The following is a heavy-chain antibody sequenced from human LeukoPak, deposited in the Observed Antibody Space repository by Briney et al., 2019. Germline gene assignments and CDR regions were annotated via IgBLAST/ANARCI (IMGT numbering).Heavy chain of an antibody. CDR3: TTDPMVRGGR. CDR2: IKSKTDGGTT. D-gene: IGHD3-10*01. V-gene: IGHV3-15*01. Sequence: GGSLRLSCAASGFTFSSYDMSWVRQAPGKGLEWVGRIKSKTDGGTTDYAAPVKGRFTISRDDSKNTLYLQMNSLKTEDTAVYYCTTDPMVRGGRWGQGTLVTVSS. J-gene: IGHJ4*02. CDR1: GFTFSSYD.